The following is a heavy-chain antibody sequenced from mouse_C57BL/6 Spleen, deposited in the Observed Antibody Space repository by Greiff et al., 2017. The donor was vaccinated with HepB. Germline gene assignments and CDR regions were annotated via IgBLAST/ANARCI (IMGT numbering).Heavy chain of an antibody. CDR2: ISSGGSYT. CDR3: ARQDYSNYDAMDY. CDR1: GFTFSSYG. Sequence: EVMLVESGGDLVKPGGSLKLSCAASGFTFSSYGMSWVRQTPDKRLEWVATISSGGSYTYYPDSVKGRFTISRDNAKNTLYLQMSSLKSEDTAMYYCARQDYSNYDAMDYWGQGTSVTVSS. J-gene: IGHJ4*01. V-gene: IGHV5-6*01. D-gene: IGHD2-5*01.